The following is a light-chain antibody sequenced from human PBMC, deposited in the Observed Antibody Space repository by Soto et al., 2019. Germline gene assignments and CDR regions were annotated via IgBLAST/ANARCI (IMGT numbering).Light chain of an antibody. CDR2: DTN. V-gene: IGLV7-46*01. CDR3: LLTYTGTRV. J-gene: IGLJ2*01. CDR1: TGSVTSGHF. Sequence: QAVVTQESSLTVSPGGTVTLTCGSSTGSVTSGHFPFWFQQRPGQAPRTLIYDTNNKQSWTPARFSGSLLGGKAALTLSGAQPEDEADYYCLLTYTGTRVFGGGAKLTVL.